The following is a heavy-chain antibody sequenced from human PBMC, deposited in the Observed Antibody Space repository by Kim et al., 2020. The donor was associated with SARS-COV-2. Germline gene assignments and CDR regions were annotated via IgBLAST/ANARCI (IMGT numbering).Heavy chain of an antibody. CDR1: GYTFTSYG. Sequence: ASVKVSCKASGYTFTSYGISWVRQAPGQGLEWMGWISAYNGNTNYAQKLQGRVTMTTDTSTSTAYMELRSLRSDDTAVYYCARDERRIPAATYYYYGMDVWGQGTTVTVSS. D-gene: IGHD2-2*01. CDR2: ISAYNGNT. CDR3: ARDERRIPAATYYYYGMDV. V-gene: IGHV1-18*01. J-gene: IGHJ6*02.